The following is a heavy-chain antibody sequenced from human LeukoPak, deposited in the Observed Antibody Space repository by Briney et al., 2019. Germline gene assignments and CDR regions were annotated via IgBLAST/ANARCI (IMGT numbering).Heavy chain of an antibody. J-gene: IGHJ4*02. CDR1: GFTFSDYY. Sequence: GGSLRLSCVASGFTFSDYYMSWIRQAPGKGLEWVSYISSSSSYTNYADSVKGRFTISRDNAKNSLYLQMNSLRAEDTAVYYCARDRITMVRGVGYWGQGTLVTVSS. V-gene: IGHV3-11*06. CDR2: ISSSSSYT. CDR3: ARDRITMVRGVGY. D-gene: IGHD3-10*01.